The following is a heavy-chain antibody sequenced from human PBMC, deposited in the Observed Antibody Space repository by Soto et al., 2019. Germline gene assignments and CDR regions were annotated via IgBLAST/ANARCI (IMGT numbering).Heavy chain of an antibody. CDR2: IIPIFGTA. CDR1: GGTFSSYA. V-gene: IGHV1-69*12. Sequence: QVQLVQSGAEVKKPGSSVKVSCKASGGTFSSYAITWVRQAPGQGLEWMGGIIPIFGTAHYAQKFQGRVTSTADESTSTAYMELSSLRSEDTAVYYCARDRGPSSGYYPYWFDPWGQGTLVTVSS. J-gene: IGHJ5*02. CDR3: ARDRGPSSGYYPYWFDP. D-gene: IGHD3-22*01.